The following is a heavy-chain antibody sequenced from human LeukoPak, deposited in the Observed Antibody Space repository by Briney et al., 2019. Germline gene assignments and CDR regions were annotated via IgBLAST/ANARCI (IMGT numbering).Heavy chain of an antibody. CDR3: AGVSGLPLLEWHVGGAFDI. CDR2: ISGDGGTT. Sequence: TGGSLRLSCAASGFIFSTHAMHWVRQAPGKGLEYVSAISGDGGTTYYADSMKGRFTVSRDNSKYTLYLQMGSLRLNYVAVYYYAGVSGLPLLEWHVGGAFDIWGQGTMVTVSS. D-gene: IGHD3-3*01. V-gene: IGHV3-64*02. CDR1: GFIFSTHA. J-gene: IGHJ3*02.